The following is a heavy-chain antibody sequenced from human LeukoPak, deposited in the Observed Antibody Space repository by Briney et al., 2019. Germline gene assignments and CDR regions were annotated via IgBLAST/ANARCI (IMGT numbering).Heavy chain of an antibody. J-gene: IGHJ4*02. V-gene: IGHV3-73*01. CDR2: IRSKANSYAT. Sequence: PGGSLKLSCAASGFTFSGSAMHWVRQASGKGLEWVGRIRSKANSYATAYAASVKGRFTISRDDSKNTAYLQMNSLKTEDTAVYYCTRPYCTNGVCQFDYWGQGTLVTVSS. D-gene: IGHD2-8*01. CDR1: GFTFSGSA. CDR3: TRPYCTNGVCQFDY.